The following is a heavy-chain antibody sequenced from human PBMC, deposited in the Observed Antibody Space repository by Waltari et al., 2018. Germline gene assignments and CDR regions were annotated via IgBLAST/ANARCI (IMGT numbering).Heavy chain of an antibody. CDR3: ARAGHGYSSGWYLRVEYYYYYGMDV. CDR1: GYTFTSYG. V-gene: IGHV1-18*01. CDR2: ISAYNGNT. J-gene: IGHJ6*02. D-gene: IGHD6-19*01. Sequence: QVQLVQSGAEVKKPGASVKVSCKASGYTFTSYGISWVRQAPGQGLEWMGWISAYNGNTNYAQKLQGRVTMTTDTSTSTAYMELRSLRSDDTAVYYCARAGHGYSSGWYLRVEYYYYYGMDVWGQGTTVTVSS.